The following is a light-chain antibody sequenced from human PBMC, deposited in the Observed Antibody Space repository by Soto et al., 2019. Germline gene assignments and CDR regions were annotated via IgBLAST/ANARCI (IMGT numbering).Light chain of an antibody. Sequence: DIQMTQSPSSLSASVGDRVTITCRASQSISKYVNWYQHKPGKAPKLLIYKASTLKSGVPSRFSGSGSGTEFTLTISSLQPDDFATYYCQHYNSYSEAFGQGTKVDIK. CDR1: QSISKY. CDR2: KAS. J-gene: IGKJ1*01. V-gene: IGKV1-5*03. CDR3: QHYNSYSEA.